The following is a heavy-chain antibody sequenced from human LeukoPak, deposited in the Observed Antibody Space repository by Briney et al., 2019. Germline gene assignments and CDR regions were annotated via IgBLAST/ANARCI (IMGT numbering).Heavy chain of an antibody. J-gene: IGHJ6*03. CDR1: GFTFSGYS. D-gene: IGHD3-3*01. CDR2: ISSSTSTI. Sequence: GGSLRLSCVASGFTFSGYSMNWVRQAPGKGVEWVSYISSSTSTIYYADSVKGRFTISRDNAKNSLYLHMNSLRADDTAVYYCARETILGTFPLGYMNVWGKGTTVTVS. CDR3: ARETILGTFPLGYMNV. V-gene: IGHV3-48*01.